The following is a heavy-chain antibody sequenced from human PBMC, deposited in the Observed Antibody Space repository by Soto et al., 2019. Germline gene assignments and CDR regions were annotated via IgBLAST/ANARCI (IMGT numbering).Heavy chain of an antibody. D-gene: IGHD2-15*01. CDR1: GGTFSSYA. J-gene: IGHJ6*02. V-gene: IGHV1-69*01. Sequence: YSVQASCKASGGTFSSYAISWVRQAPGQGHAWMGGIIPIFGTANYAQKFQGRVTITADESTSTAYMELSSLRSEDTAVYYCARAGCATSYSYCYGLDGCGHGTTVTVSS. CDR2: IIPIFGTA. CDR3: ARAGCATSYSYCYGLDG.